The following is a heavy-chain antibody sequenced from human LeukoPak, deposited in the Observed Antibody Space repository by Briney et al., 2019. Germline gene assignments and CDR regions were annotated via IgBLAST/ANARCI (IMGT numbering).Heavy chain of an antibody. CDR1: GGSFSGYY. V-gene: IGHV4-34*01. CDR2: INHSGST. D-gene: IGHD6-13*01. Sequence: SETLSLTCAVYGGSFSGYYWGWIRQPPGKGLEWIGEINHSGSTNYNPSLKSRVTISVDTSKNQFSLKLSSVTAADTAVYYCARDRGSSSRKFDPWGQGTLVTVSS. J-gene: IGHJ5*02. CDR3: ARDRGSSSRKFDP.